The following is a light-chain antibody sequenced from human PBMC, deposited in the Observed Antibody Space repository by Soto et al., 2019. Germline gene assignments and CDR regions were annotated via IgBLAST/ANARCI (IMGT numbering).Light chain of an antibody. CDR3: CSYTRSRASVV. V-gene: IGLV2-23*01. Sequence: HSALTQPASVSESPGQSITISCTGASSDVGSFKFVSWYQQHPGRAPRLMIYEGTKRPSGVSSRFSGSRSGNTASLTISGLQAEDEADYYCCSYTRSRASVVFGGGTKLTVL. CDR1: SSDVGSFKF. CDR2: EGT. J-gene: IGLJ2*01.